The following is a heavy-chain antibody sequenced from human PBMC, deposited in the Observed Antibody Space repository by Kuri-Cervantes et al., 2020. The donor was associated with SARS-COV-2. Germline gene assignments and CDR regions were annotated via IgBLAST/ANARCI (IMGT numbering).Heavy chain of an antibody. J-gene: IGHJ2*01. CDR2: ISSSSSTI. CDR1: GFTFSSYS. CDR3: ARDGEGSGFVWYFDL. D-gene: IGHD6-19*01. V-gene: IGHV3-48*02. Sequence: GESLKISCAASGFTFSSYSMNWVRQAPGKGLEWVSYISSSSSTIYYADSVKGRFTISRDNAKNSLYLQMSNLRDEDTAVYYCARDGEGSGFVWYFDLWGRGTLVTVSS.